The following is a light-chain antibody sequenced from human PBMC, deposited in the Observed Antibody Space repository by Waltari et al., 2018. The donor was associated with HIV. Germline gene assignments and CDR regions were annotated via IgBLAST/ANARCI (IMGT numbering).Light chain of an antibody. CDR1: SSDVGGYNY. Sequence: QSALTQPASVSGSPGQSITIPCTGTSSDVGGYNYVSWHQQHPGKAPKLMIYDVRNRPAGCSNRFSGSKSGNTASLTISGRQAEDESDYYCSSYTSSSALYVVFGGGTKLTVL. V-gene: IGLV2-14*03. CDR3: SSYTSSSALYVV. CDR2: DVR. J-gene: IGLJ2*01.